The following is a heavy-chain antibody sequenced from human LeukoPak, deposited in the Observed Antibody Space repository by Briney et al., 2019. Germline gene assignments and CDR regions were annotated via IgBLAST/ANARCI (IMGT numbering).Heavy chain of an antibody. J-gene: IGHJ4*02. CDR2: ICCGGSTK. Sequence: WGSLRLSCAASGFSFSRYDIHWVRQAPGKGLEWVAFICCGGSTKNYADSVKGRFNISRVNLMSTVYLQMNSLRAEDTAVYYCAKDRQTITIFGVVNTPRANFDYWGQGTLVRV. CDR1: GFSFSRYD. V-gene: IGHV3-30*02. D-gene: IGHD3-3*01. CDR3: AKDRQTITIFGVVNTPRANFDY.